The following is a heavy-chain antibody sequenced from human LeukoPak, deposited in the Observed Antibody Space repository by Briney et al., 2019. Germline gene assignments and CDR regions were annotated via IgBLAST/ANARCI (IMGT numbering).Heavy chain of an antibody. CDR1: GNSISSGDNY. D-gene: IGHD3-22*01. J-gene: IGHJ4*02. Sequence: SETLSLTCTVSGNSISSGDNYWSWIRQPAGKGLEWIGRIYTSGSTNYNPSLKSRVTISGDTSKNQFSLKLSSVTAADTAVYYCARELRDYYDSSGYFGSFYYFDYWGQGTLVTVSS. CDR2: IYTSGST. CDR3: ARELRDYYDSSGYFGSFYYFDY. V-gene: IGHV4-61*02.